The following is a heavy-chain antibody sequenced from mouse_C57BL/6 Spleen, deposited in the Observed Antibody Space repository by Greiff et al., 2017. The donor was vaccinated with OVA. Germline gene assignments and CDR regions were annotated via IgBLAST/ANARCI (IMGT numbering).Heavy chain of an antibody. J-gene: IGHJ2*01. D-gene: IGHD2-4*01. Sequence: VQGVESGAELVRPGTSVKVSCKASGYAFTNYLIEWVKQRPGQGLEWIGVINPGSGGTNSNEKFKGKATLTADKSSSTAYMQLSSLTSEDAAVYFCARGDYDYDRNYFDYGGQGTTLTVSS. V-gene: IGHV1-54*01. CDR1: GYAFTNYL. CDR3: ARGDYDYDRNYFDY. CDR2: INPGSGGT.